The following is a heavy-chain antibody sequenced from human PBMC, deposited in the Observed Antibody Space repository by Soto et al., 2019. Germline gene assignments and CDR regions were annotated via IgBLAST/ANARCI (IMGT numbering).Heavy chain of an antibody. Sequence: PSETLSLTCTVSSGSVSSGYHYWGWIRQPPGKGLERIGYAYYTGDTNYNPSLKSRVTISVDTSHSQFSLRLTSVTAADTAIYYCARVVSSYVGFDYWGQGTLVTVSS. V-gene: IGHV4-61*01. CDR1: SGSVSSGYHY. CDR3: ARVVSSYVGFDY. D-gene: IGHD3-16*01. CDR2: AYYTGDT. J-gene: IGHJ4*02.